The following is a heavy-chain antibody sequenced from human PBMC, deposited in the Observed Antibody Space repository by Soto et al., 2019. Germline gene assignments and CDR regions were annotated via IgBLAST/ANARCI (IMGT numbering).Heavy chain of an antibody. Sequence: QVHLVQSGTEVKETGASVKVSCKASASTFTGYTINWVRQAPGQWLEWKGWISTFNGNTMYAGKFEGRVTMTTNTSTATAYMELTSLTFDDTAVYFCARGTVTSGRWFGPWGQGTLVSVSS. V-gene: IGHV1-18*04. J-gene: IGHJ5*02. CDR3: ARGTVTSGRWFGP. D-gene: IGHD4-17*01. CDR1: ASTFTGYT. CDR2: ISTFNGNT.